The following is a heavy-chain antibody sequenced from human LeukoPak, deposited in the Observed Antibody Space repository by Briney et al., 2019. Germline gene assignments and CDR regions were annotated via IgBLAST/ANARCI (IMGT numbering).Heavy chain of an antibody. V-gene: IGHV3-21*01. Sequence: PGGSLRLSCAASGFTFSSYSMNWVRQAPGKGLEWVSSISSSSSYIYYADSVKGRFTISRDNAKNSLYLQMNSLRAEDTAVYYCAREKKRGDAFDIWGQGTMVTVSP. J-gene: IGHJ3*02. CDR1: GFTFSSYS. CDR2: ISSSSSYI. D-gene: IGHD3-10*01. CDR3: AREKKRGDAFDI.